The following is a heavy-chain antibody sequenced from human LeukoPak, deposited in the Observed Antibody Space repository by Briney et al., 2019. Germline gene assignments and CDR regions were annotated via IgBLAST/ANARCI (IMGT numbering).Heavy chain of an antibody. CDR3: ARGLMGATTGPYYFDY. Sequence: INHSGSTNYNPSLKSRVTISVDTSKNQFSLKLSSATAADRAVYYCARGLMGATTGPYYFDYWGQGTLVTVSS. CDR2: INHSGST. D-gene: IGHD1-26*01. V-gene: IGHV4-34*13. J-gene: IGHJ4*02.